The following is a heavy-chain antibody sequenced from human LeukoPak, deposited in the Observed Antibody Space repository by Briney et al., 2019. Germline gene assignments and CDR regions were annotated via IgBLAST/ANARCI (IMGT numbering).Heavy chain of an antibody. CDR2: INHSGIT. V-gene: IGHV4-34*01. CDR3: ARAALFGTRFDY. J-gene: IGHJ4*02. D-gene: IGHD1-1*01. Sequence: SETLSLTCAVYGGSFSGYFWSWIRQPPGKGLEWIGEINHSGITNYNPSLKSRLIISVDTSKNQFSLNLGSVTAADTAVYYCARAALFGTRFDYWGQGTLVIVSS. CDR1: GGSFSGYF.